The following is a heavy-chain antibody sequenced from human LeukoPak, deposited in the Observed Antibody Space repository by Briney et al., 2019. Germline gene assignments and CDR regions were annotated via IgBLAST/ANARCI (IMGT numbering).Heavy chain of an antibody. Sequence: GGSLRLSCAASGFTFSDSIMHWVRQASGKGLEWVGRIRSKAKGDATAYAASVNGRFTISRDDSKNTAFLQMNSLKTEDTAVYYCTIGAPGNWRFDPWGQGTLVTVSS. D-gene: IGHD6-13*01. CDR3: TIGAPGNWRFDP. J-gene: IGHJ5*02. CDR2: IRSKAKGDAT. V-gene: IGHV3-73*01. CDR1: GFTFSDSI.